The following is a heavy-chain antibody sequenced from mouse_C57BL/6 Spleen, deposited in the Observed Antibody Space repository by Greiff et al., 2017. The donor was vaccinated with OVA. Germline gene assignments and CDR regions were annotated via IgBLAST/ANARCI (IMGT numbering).Heavy chain of an antibody. D-gene: IGHD1-1*01. Sequence: EVQLVESEGGLVQPGSSMKLSCTASGFTFSDYYMAWVRQVPEKGLEWVANINYDGSSTYYLDSLKSRFIISRDNAKNILYLQMSSLKSEDTATYYCARERYYYGSSSYWYFDVWGTGTTVTVSS. J-gene: IGHJ1*03. CDR2: INYDGSST. CDR3: ARERYYYGSSSYWYFDV. CDR1: GFTFSDYY. V-gene: IGHV5-16*01.